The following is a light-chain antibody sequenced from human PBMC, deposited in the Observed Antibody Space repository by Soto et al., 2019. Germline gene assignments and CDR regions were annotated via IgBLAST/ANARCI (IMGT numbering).Light chain of an antibody. CDR1: QTISSW. V-gene: IGKV1-5*03. Sequence: DIQITQSPSTLSGSVGDRVTITCRASQTISSWLAWYQQKPGKAPKLLIYKASTLKSGVPSRFSGSGSGTEFTLTISSLQPDDFATYYCQEYNTYWMFGQGTKVDIK. CDR2: KAS. J-gene: IGKJ1*01. CDR3: QEYNTYWM.